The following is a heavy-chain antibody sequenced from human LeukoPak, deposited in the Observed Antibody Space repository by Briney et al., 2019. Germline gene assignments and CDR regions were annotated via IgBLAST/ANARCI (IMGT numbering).Heavy chain of an antibody. CDR1: GFTVSSAF. D-gene: IGHD2-2*01. J-gene: IGHJ6*02. Sequence: PGGSLRLSCAASGFTVSSAFVSWVRQAPGKGLEWVSAISGSGGSTYYADSVKGRFTISRDNSKNTLYLQMNSLRAEDTAVYYCANPAAAPYYYYYYGMDVWGQGTTVTVSS. CDR2: ISGSGGST. V-gene: IGHV3-23*01. CDR3: ANPAAAPYYYYYYGMDV.